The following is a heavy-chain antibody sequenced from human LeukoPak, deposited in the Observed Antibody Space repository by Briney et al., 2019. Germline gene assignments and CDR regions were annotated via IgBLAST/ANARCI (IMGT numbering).Heavy chain of an antibody. D-gene: IGHD3-9*01. CDR3: AKADFDWLSGSGY. Sequence: GGSLRLSCAASGFTVSSNYMSWVRQAPGKGLEWVSVIYSGGSTYYADSVKGRFTISRDNSKNTLYLQMNSLRAEDTAVYYCAKADFDWLSGSGYWGQGTLVTVSS. V-gene: IGHV3-53*01. J-gene: IGHJ4*02. CDR1: GFTVSSNY. CDR2: IYSGGST.